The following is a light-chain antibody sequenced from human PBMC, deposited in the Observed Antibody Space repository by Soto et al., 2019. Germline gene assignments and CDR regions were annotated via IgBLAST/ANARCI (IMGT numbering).Light chain of an antibody. J-gene: IGKJ5*01. Sequence: GERATLSCRASQSVGSSLAWYQQRPGQAPRLLIYGASSRATGIPDRFSGSGSGTDFTLTISKVEPEDFAVYYCQQYGTPRSVTFGQGTRLEIK. CDR1: QSVGSS. CDR3: QQYGTPRSVT. CDR2: GAS. V-gene: IGKV3-20*01.